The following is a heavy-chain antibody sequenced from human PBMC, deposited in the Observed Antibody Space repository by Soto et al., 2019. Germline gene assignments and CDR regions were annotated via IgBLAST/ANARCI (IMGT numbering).Heavy chain of an antibody. Sequence: EVQLVESGGGLVKPGGSLRLSCAASGFTFSSYSMNWVRQAPGKGLEWVSSISSSSSYIYYADSVKGRFTISRDNAKNTLYLQMNSLRAEDTAVYYCAKDRRYSSSSSFNLWGQGTLVTVSS. CDR2: ISSSSSYI. CDR1: GFTFSSYS. V-gene: IGHV3-21*04. J-gene: IGHJ4*02. CDR3: AKDRRYSSSSSFNL. D-gene: IGHD6-6*01.